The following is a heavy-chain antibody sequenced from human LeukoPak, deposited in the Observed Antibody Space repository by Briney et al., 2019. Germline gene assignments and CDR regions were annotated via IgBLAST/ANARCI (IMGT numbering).Heavy chain of an antibody. J-gene: IGHJ4*02. CDR2: IKYDGSDK. CDR1: GFTFSGFW. V-gene: IGHV3-7*04. Sequence: GGSLRLSCAASGFTFSGFWMSWIRQAPTKGLEWVANIKYDGSDKRYVESVKGRFTVSRDNATNSPYLQMNSLRAEDTAVYYCVRGGGSFDSWGQGTLVTVSS. CDR3: VRGGGSFDS. D-gene: IGHD3-16*01.